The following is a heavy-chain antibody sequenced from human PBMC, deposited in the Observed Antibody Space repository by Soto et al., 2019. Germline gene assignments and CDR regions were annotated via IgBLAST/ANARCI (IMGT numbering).Heavy chain of an antibody. CDR3: ASRAPDYGDYIDAFDI. CDR2: INAGNGNT. Sequence: ASVKVSCKASGYTFTSYAMHWVRQAPGQRLEWMGWINAGNGNTKYSQKLQGRVTITRNTSMSTAYMELSSLRSEDTAVYYCASRAPDYGDYIDAFDIWGQGTMVTVSS. CDR1: GYTFTSYA. V-gene: IGHV1-3*01. J-gene: IGHJ3*02. D-gene: IGHD4-17*01.